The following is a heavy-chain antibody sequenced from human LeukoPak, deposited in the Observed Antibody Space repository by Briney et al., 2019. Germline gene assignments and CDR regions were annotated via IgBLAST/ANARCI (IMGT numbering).Heavy chain of an antibody. Sequence: SETLSLTCTVSGGSISSSSYYWGWIRQPPGKGLEWIGSIYYSGSTYYNPSLKSRVTISVDTSKNQFSLKLSSVTAADTAAYYCARGRQQLVRTQYYYYGMDVWGQGTTVTVSS. CDR3: ARGRQQLVRTQYYYYGMDV. CDR1: GGSISSSSYY. D-gene: IGHD6-13*01. CDR2: IYYSGST. J-gene: IGHJ6*02. V-gene: IGHV4-39*01.